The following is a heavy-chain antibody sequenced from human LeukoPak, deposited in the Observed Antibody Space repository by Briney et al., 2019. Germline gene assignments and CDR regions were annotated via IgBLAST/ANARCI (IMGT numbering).Heavy chain of an antibody. CDR1: GYTFTGYY. D-gene: IGHD3-22*01. CDR2: INPNSGGT. J-gene: IGHJ1*01. Sequence: GASVKVSCKASGYTFTGYYMHWVRQAPGQGLEWMGWINPNSGGTNYAQKFQGRVTMTRDTSISTAYMELSRLRSDDTAVYYCARGGNTMIVVSRPFQHWGQGTLVTVSS. V-gene: IGHV1-2*02. CDR3: ARGGNTMIVVSRPFQH.